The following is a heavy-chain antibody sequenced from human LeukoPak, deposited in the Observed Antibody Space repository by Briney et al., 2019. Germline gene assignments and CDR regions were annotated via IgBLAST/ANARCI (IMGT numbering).Heavy chain of an antibody. D-gene: IGHD3-9*01. CDR2: IYYSGST. CDR1: GGSISSYY. Sequence: SETLSLTCTVSGGSISSYYWSWIRQPPGKGLEWIGYIYYSGSTNYNPSLKSRVTISVDTSKNQFSLKLSSVTAADTAVYYCARVPRYFAEAKHYYYYYYMDVWGKGTTVTISS. J-gene: IGHJ6*03. CDR3: ARVPRYFAEAKHYYYYYYMDV. V-gene: IGHV4-59*01.